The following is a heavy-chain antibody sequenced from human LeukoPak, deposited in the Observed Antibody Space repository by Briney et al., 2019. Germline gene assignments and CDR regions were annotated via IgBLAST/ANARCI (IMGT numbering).Heavy chain of an antibody. J-gene: IGHJ4*02. Sequence: GGSLRLSCAASGFPFSTYSMNWVRQAPGKGLEWVSYISGTSTTTYYADSVKGRFTISRDNSKNTLYLQMNSLRAEDTAVYYCAKEGDSSSWYFDYWGQGTLVTVSS. CDR1: GFPFSTYS. V-gene: IGHV3-48*01. D-gene: IGHD6-13*01. CDR2: ISGTSTTT. CDR3: AKEGDSSSWYFDY.